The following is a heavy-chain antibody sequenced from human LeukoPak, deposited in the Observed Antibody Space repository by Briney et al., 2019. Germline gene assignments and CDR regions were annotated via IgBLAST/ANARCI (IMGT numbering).Heavy chain of an antibody. Sequence: GGSLRLSCAASGFTFSDYYMSWVRQPPGKGLEWVSYISGSTTYTNYADSVKGRFTISRDNSKNSLYLQMNSLRAEDTAVYYCARDREVVAFDIWGQGTMVTVSS. J-gene: IGHJ3*02. CDR2: ISGSTTYT. CDR1: GFTFSDYY. CDR3: ARDREVVAFDI. V-gene: IGHV3-11*05. D-gene: IGHD2-15*01.